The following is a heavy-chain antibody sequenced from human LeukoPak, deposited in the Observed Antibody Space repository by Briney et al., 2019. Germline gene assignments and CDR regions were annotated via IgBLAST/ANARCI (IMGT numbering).Heavy chain of an antibody. J-gene: IGHJ4*02. V-gene: IGHV3-23*01. CDR1: AFTVSAYA. CDR2: ISDSSGSSDIT. Sequence: GRSLRLSCAPSAFTVSAYAMTWVRQAPGEGLEWVSGISDSSGSSDITYYAESVTARFTISRDNSNNTLFLQMNSLRAEDTAVYYCAKTYYDFWSATLKGYYFDYWGQGALVTVSS. CDR3: AKTYYDFWSATLKGYYFDY. D-gene: IGHD3-3*01.